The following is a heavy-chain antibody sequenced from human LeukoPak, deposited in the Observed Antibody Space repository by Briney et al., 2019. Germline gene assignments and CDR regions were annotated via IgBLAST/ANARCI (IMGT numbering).Heavy chain of an antibody. CDR3: ARGFADTAMVMVVY. J-gene: IGHJ4*02. D-gene: IGHD5-18*01. CDR2: ISYDGSNK. Sequence: GGSLRLSCAAPGFTFSSYAMHWVRQAPGKGLEWVAVISYDGSNKYYADSVKGRFTISRDNSKNTLYLQMNSLRAEDTAVYYCARGFADTAMVMVVYWGQGTLVTVSS. V-gene: IGHV3-30*04. CDR1: GFTFSSYA.